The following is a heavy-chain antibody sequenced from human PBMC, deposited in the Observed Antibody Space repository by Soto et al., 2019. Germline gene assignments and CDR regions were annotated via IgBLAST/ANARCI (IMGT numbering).Heavy chain of an antibody. V-gene: IGHV3-23*01. CDR1: GFTFSDYA. J-gene: IGHJ6*02. CDR3: AKDHGSGDYYYYGMDV. D-gene: IGHD6-19*01. CDR2: VSTNGDST. Sequence: SGGSLRLSCGASGFTFSDYATSWVRQAPGKGLEWVSAVSTNGDSTFYADSVKGRFTISRDNSKNTLYLQMSGLRVEDTAVYYCAKDHGSGDYYYYGMDVWGQGTAVTVSS.